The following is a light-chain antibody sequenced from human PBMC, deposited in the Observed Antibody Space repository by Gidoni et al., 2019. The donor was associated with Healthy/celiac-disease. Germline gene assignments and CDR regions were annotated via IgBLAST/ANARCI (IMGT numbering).Light chain of an antibody. Sequence: QSALTQPASVSGSPGQSITIFCTGTSSDVGSYNLVSWYQQHPGKAPNLMIYEVSKRPSGVSNRFSGSKSGNTASLTISGLQAEDEADYYCCSYAGTSTFEFGGGTKLTVL. V-gene: IGLV2-23*02. CDR3: CSYAGTSTFE. CDR1: SSDVGSYNL. CDR2: EVS. J-gene: IGLJ3*02.